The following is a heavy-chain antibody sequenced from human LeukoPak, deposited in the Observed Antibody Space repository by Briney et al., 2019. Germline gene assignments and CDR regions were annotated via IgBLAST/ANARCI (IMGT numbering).Heavy chain of an antibody. CDR2: IYYSGST. D-gene: IGHD3-22*01. CDR3: ARQKYYYDSSGYYYGGYFDL. Sequence: SETLSLTCTVSGGSISSYYWSWIRQPPGKGLEWIGYIYYSGSTNYNPSLKSRVTISVDTSKNQFSLKLSSVTAADTAVYYYARQKYYYDSSGYYYGGYFDLWGRGTLVTVSS. J-gene: IGHJ2*01. CDR1: GGSISSYY. V-gene: IGHV4-59*08.